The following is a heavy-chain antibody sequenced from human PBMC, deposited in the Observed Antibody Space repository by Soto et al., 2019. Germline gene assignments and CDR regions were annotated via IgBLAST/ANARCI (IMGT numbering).Heavy chain of an antibody. CDR3: TRVRLGSSRPSDY. CDR2: IKNKANSYTT. J-gene: IGHJ4*02. V-gene: IGHV3-72*01. D-gene: IGHD6-13*01. CDR1: GFTFSDHY. Sequence: EVQLVESGGGLVQPEGSLRLSCAASGFTFSDHYMDWVRQAPGKGLEWVGRIKNKANSYTTEYAAPVKGGFIISRDDSKNTVFLQMNRLKTDDPAVYYYTRVRLGSSRPSDYWGQGILVTVSS.